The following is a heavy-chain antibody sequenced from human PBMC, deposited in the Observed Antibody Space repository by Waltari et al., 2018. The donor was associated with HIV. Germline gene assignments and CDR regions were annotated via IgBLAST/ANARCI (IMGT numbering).Heavy chain of an antibody. J-gene: IGHJ2*01. Sequence: QVQLVQSGAELKKPGASVKVSCKASGYTFTDKFIHWVRQAPGQGFELMGWIKPWSGGTKFAPKFQGWVSMTMDTSISTVYMELNRLTYEDTAIYYCAREEMKYFDLWGRGTLVTVSS. CDR2: IKPWSGGT. CDR1: GYTFTDKF. CDR3: AREEMKYFDL. V-gene: IGHV1-2*04.